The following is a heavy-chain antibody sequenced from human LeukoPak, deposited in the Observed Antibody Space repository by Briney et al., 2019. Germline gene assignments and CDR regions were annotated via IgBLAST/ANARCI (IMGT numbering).Heavy chain of an antibody. D-gene: IGHD6-6*01. CDR1: GFTFSSYW. CDR3: ARGVARSSKFHFSYYFDY. CDR2: IYHSGST. J-gene: IGHJ4*02. V-gene: IGHV4-39*07. Sequence: GSLRLSCTASGFTFSSYWMSWVRQPPGKGLEWIGSIYHSGSTYYNSSLKSRVTISVDTSKSQFSLKLSSVTAADTAVYYCARGVARSSKFHFSYYFDYWGQGTLVTVSS.